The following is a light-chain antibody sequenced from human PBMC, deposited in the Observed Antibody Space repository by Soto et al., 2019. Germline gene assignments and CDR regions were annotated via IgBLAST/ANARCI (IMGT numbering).Light chain of an antibody. V-gene: IGLV1-44*01. CDR2: SNN. Sequence: QSVLTQPPSASGTPGQRVTISCSGSNSNIGSNTVNWYQQLPGTAPKLLIYSNNQRPSGVPDRFSGSKSGTSASLAISGLQSEDETDYYCASWDDSLSAVLFGGGTKLTVL. CDR1: NSNIGSNT. CDR3: ASWDDSLSAVL. J-gene: IGLJ2*01.